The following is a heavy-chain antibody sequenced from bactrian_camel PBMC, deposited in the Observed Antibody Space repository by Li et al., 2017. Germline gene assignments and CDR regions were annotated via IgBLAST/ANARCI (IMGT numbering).Heavy chain of an antibody. CDR1: GFTFSDHD. J-gene: IGHJ7*01. V-gene: IGHV3S40*01. Sequence: VQLVESGGGLVQPGGSLRLSCAASGFTFSDHDMSWVRQTPGKGLEWVSGINSGGRTTYYADSVKGRFTISRDNSKNTVYLQLNSLKTEDTAMYYCAKDYVDGLGIDYWGKGTQVTVS. CDR2: INSGGRTT. D-gene: IGHD5*01.